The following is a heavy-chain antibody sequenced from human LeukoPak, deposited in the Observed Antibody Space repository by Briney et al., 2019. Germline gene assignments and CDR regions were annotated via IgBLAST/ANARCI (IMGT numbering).Heavy chain of an antibody. Sequence: EGSLRLSCAASGFTVSSNYMSWVRQAPGKGLEWVSVIYSGGSTYYADSVKGRFTISRDNSKNTLYLQMNSLRAEDTAVYYCARGNYYGSGSYGPVDYWGQGTLVTVSS. CDR1: GFTVSSNY. J-gene: IGHJ4*02. D-gene: IGHD3-10*01. V-gene: IGHV3-66*01. CDR2: IYSGGST. CDR3: ARGNYYGSGSYGPVDY.